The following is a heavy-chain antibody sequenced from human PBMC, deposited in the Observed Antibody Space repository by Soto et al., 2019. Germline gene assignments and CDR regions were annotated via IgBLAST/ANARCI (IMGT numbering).Heavy chain of an antibody. D-gene: IGHD6-13*01. Sequence: ESLKISCKGSGYSFTSYWIGWVRQMPGKGLEWMGIIYTGDSDTRYSPSFQGQVTISADKSITTAYLQWSSLKASDTAMYYCARRGIAAAGRWGYYYYGIDVWGQGTTVTVSS. CDR3: ARRGIAAAGRWGYYYYGIDV. CDR1: GYSFTSYW. V-gene: IGHV5-51*01. CDR2: IYTGDSDT. J-gene: IGHJ6*02.